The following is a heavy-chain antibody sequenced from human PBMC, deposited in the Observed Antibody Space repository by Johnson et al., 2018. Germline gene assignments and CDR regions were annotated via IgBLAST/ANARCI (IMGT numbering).Heavy chain of an antibody. CDR1: GGSISSYF. V-gene: IGHV4-59*13. CDR3: ARDKSRVGATPSYFQH. J-gene: IGHJ1*01. CDR2: IYYSGST. Sequence: QVQLQESGPGLVKXSETLSLTCTVSGGSISSYFWSWIRQPPGKGLEWIGYIYYSGSTYYNPALKSRVTISIDTSKNQFSLKLSSVTAADTAVYYCARDKSRVGATPSYFQHWGQGTLVTVSS. D-gene: IGHD1-26*01.